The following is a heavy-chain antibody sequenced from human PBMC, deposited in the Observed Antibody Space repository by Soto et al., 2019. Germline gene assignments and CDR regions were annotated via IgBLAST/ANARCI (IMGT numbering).Heavy chain of an antibody. D-gene: IGHD1-26*01. CDR3: ARVSGSYYYGMDV. CDR2: IYHSGSN. Sequence: QVQLQESGPGLVKPSGTLSLTCAVSGGSISSSNWWSWVRQPPGKGLEWIGEIYHSGSNNYNPSLKSRVTISVDKSKNQLSLKLSSVTAADTDVYYCARVSGSYYYGMDVWGQGTTVTVSS. CDR1: GGSISSSNW. V-gene: IGHV4-4*02. J-gene: IGHJ6*02.